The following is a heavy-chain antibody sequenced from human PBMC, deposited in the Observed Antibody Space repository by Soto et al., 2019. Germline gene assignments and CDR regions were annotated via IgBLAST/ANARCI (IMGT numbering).Heavy chain of an antibody. CDR3: ARRGGCSGGSCYSEDYYYYMDV. CDR2: INPKSGGT. Sequence: ASVKVSCKASGYTFTGHYMHWVRQAPGQGLEWMGWINPKSGGTSYAQKFQGWVTMTRDTSINTAYMELTSLTSDDTAVYYCARRGGCSGGSCYSEDYYYYMDVWGKGTTVTVSS. J-gene: IGHJ6*03. V-gene: IGHV1-2*04. D-gene: IGHD2-15*01. CDR1: GYTFTGHY.